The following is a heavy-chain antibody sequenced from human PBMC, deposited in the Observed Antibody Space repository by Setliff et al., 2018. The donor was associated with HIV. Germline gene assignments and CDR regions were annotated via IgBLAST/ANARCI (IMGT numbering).Heavy chain of an antibody. CDR3: AKDTYSDSNFIRGYFDS. V-gene: IGHV3-23*01. Sequence: ETLSLSCVVSGFTFASYGMSWVRQAPGKGLEWVSVISGSGGRTYYADSVKGRFTISRDNSKNTLYLEMKSLRAEDTAVYYCAKDTYSDSNFIRGYFDSWGQGTLVTAPQ. D-gene: IGHD3-22*01. CDR1: GFTFASYG. J-gene: IGHJ4*02. CDR2: ISGSGGRT.